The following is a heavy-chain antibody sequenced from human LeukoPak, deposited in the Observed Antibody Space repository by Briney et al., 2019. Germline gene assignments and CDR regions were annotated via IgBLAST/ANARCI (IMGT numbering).Heavy chain of an antibody. CDR2: INPNSGGT. Sequence: GASVKVSCKASGYTFTGYYMHWVRQAPGQGLEWMGWINPNSGGTNYAQKLQGRVTMTTDTSTSTAYMELRSLRSDDTAVYYCAREGNIVVVTAMGYYYYGMDVWGQGTTVTVSS. V-gene: IGHV1-2*02. J-gene: IGHJ6*02. CDR3: AREGNIVVVTAMGYYYYGMDV. CDR1: GYTFTGYY. D-gene: IGHD2-21*02.